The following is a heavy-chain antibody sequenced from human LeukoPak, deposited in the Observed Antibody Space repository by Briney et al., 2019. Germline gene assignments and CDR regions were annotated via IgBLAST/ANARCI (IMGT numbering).Heavy chain of an antibody. V-gene: IGHV4-4*07. Sequence: KGSETLSLTCSVSSGSINSYWWSWIRQPAGKGLEFIGRIYTTGMTNYNPSLKSRVSMSVDTSKNQFSLELRSVTAADTAVYFCARAGYTISSYRFDYWGQGALVTVSS. J-gene: IGHJ4*02. CDR2: IYTTGMT. CDR3: ARAGYTISSYRFDY. CDR1: SGSINSYW. D-gene: IGHD3-16*02.